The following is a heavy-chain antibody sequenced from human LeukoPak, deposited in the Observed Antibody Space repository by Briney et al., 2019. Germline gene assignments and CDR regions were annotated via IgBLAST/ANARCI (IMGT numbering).Heavy chain of an antibody. D-gene: IGHD5-12*01. Sequence: SETLSLTCAVYGGSFSGYYWSWIRQPPGKGLEWIGEINHSGSTNYNPSLKSRVTISVDTSKNQFSLKLSSVTAADTAVYYCARPSAGGYADAFDIWGQGTMVTVSS. V-gene: IGHV4-34*01. CDR1: GGSFSGYY. CDR3: ARPSAGGYADAFDI. CDR2: INHSGST. J-gene: IGHJ3*02.